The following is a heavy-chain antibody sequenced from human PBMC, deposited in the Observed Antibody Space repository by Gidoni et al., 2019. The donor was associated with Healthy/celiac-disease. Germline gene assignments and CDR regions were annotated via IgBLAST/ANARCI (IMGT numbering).Heavy chain of an antibody. CDR3: AKDCSGGSCYPY. J-gene: IGHJ4*02. V-gene: IGHV3-30*18. CDR1: GFTSSSHG. D-gene: IGHD2-15*01. CDR2: MAYDGSNK. Sequence: VQPVESGGGVVPSGRYPRLSCAASGFTSSSHGMHGVRQAPGKGLEWVGFMAYDGSNKYYADSVKGRFTISRDNSKNTLYLQMNSLRAEDTAVYYCAKDCSGGSCYPYWGQGTLVTVSS.